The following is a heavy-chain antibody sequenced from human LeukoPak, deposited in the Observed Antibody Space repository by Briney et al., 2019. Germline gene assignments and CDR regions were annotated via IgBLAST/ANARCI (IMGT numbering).Heavy chain of an antibody. V-gene: IGHV3-23*01. CDR3: AKQLGYCSDGSCYFPY. CDR2: LSGSGSST. CDR1: GFIFNKHA. Sequence: GGSLRLSCVASGFIFNKHAMSWVRQAPGKGLEWVSGLSGSGSSTDYADSVQGRFTISRDNSKSTLCLQMNSLRAEDMAVYYCAKQLGYCSDGSCYFPYWGQGTLVTVSS. D-gene: IGHD2-15*01. J-gene: IGHJ4*02.